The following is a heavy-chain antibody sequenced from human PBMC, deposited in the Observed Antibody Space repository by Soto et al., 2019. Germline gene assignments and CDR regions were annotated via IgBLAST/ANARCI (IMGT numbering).Heavy chain of an antibody. J-gene: IGHJ6*02. V-gene: IGHV3-23*01. CDR1: GFTFSSYA. CDR2: ISGSGGST. CDR3: AQVLRITISYYYYYGMDV. Sequence: GGSLRLSCAASGFTFSSYAMSWVRQAPGKGLEWVSAISGSGGSTYYVDSVKGRFTISRDNSKNTLYLQMNSLRAEDTAVYYCAQVLRITISYYYYYGMDVWGQGTTVTVSS. D-gene: IGHD3-3*01.